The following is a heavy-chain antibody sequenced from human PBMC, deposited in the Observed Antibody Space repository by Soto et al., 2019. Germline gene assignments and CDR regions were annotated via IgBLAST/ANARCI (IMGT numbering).Heavy chain of an antibody. D-gene: IGHD3-16*02. Sequence: GGSLRLSCAASGFTFSSYAMHWVRQAPGKGLEWVAVISYDGSNKYYADSVKGRFTISRDNSKNTLYLQMNSLRAEDTAVYYCASSRDLMLYDYWGQGTLVTVSS. CDR2: ISYDGSNK. V-gene: IGHV3-30-3*01. CDR1: GFTFSSYA. CDR3: ASSRDLMLYDY. J-gene: IGHJ4*02.